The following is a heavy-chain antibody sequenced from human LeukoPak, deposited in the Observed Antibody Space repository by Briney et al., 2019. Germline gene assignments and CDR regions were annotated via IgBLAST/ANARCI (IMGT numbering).Heavy chain of an antibody. CDR2: IKSKTDGGTT. J-gene: IGHJ5*02. CDR3: TTDPSGVYLHGIDP. V-gene: IGHV3-15*01. Sequence: GGSLRLSCAASGFTFSNAWMSWVRQAPGKGLEWVGRIKSKTDGGTTDYAAPVKGRFTISRDDSKNTLYLQMNSLKTEDTAVYYCTTDPSGVYLHGIDPWGQGTLVTVSS. D-gene: IGHD5/OR15-5a*01. CDR1: GFTFSNAW.